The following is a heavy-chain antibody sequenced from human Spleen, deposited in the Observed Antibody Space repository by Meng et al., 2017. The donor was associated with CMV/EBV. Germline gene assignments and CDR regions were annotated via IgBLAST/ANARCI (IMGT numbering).Heavy chain of an antibody. CDR3: ARGPIAARTRYFDL. CDR1: GGAFSGYY. J-gene: IGHJ2*01. Sequence: AFYGGAFSGYYWSGIRQPPGKGLEWIGEINHSGSTNYNPSLKSRVTISVDTSKNQFSLKLSSVTAADTAVYYCARGPIAARTRYFDLWGRGTLVTVSS. CDR2: INHSGST. D-gene: IGHD6-6*01. V-gene: IGHV4-34*01.